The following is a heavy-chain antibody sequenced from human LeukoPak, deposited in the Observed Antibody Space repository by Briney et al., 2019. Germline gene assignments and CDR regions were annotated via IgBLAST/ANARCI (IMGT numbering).Heavy chain of an antibody. CDR2: INHSGST. V-gene: IGHV4-34*01. D-gene: IGHD3-22*01. Sequence: SGTLSLTCAVSGVTFSGYYWSWVRQPPGKGLEWIAEINHSGSTNYNASLKSRVTISVDPSQNQFSPKLSSVTAADTAVYYCARIRYYYDSSGYPYEDWGQRTLVTVSS. CDR1: GVTFSGYY. CDR3: ARIRYYYDSSGYPYED. J-gene: IGHJ4*02.